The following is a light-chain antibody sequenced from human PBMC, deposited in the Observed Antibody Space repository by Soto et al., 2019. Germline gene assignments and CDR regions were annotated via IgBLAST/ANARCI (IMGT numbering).Light chain of an antibody. CDR3: SSYSSTSTPVV. Sequence: QSVLTQPASVSGSPGQSITISCTGTSSDVGGYNYVAWYQQHPGKAPKLMIYDVRTRPSGVSSRFSGSKSGNTASLTISGLQAEDEADYYCSSYSSTSTPVVLGGGTKVTVL. J-gene: IGLJ2*01. CDR2: DVR. CDR1: SSDVGGYNY. V-gene: IGLV2-14*01.